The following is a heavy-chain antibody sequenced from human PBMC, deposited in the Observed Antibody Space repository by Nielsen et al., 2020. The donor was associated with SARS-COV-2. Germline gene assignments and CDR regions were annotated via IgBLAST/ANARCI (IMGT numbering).Heavy chain of an antibody. D-gene: IGHD3-10*01. J-gene: IGHJ6*02. CDR3: AKDRWFGEPTGGMDV. CDR1: GFTFSNYA. V-gene: IGHV3-30*04. Sequence: GESLKISCAASGFTFSNYALHWVRQAPGKGLEWVAIISYEGRTKYNADSVKGRFIISRHNSKNTLYLQMNSLRAEDTAVYYCAKDRWFGEPTGGMDVWGQGTTVTVSS. CDR2: ISYEGRTK.